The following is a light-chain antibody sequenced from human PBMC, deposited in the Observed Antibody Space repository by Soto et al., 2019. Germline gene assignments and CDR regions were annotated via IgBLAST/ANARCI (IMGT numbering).Light chain of an antibody. CDR1: ALPRQY. CDR2: KNN. CDR3: QSADKSGTYV. J-gene: IGLJ1*01. Sequence: SYELTQPPSVSVSPGQMARITCSGDALPRQYAYWYQQKPGQAPVLLIYKNNERPSGIPERFSGSSSGTTVTLTISGVQAEDEADYYCQSADKSGTYVFGTGTKLTV. V-gene: IGLV3-25*03.